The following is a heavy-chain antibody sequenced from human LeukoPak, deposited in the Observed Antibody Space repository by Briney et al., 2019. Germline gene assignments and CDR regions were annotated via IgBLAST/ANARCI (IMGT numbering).Heavy chain of an antibody. J-gene: IGHJ4*02. Sequence: SETLSLTRTVSGGSISSYYWSWIRQPPGKGLEWIGYIYYSGSTNYNPSLKSRVTVSVDTSKNQFSLKLSSVTAADTAVYYCARGYDFGFDYWGQGTLVTVSS. CDR1: GGSISSYY. V-gene: IGHV4-59*01. CDR3: ARGYDFGFDY. CDR2: IYYSGST. D-gene: IGHD3-3*01.